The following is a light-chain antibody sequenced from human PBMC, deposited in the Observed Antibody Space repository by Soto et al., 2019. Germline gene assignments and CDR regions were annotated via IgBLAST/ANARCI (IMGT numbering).Light chain of an antibody. Sequence: QSALTQPPSASGAPGQSVTISCTGTSSDIGVYNYVSWYQQHPGTPPKLMIYEVSERPSGVPDRFSGSKSGNTASLTVSGLQTEDEADYYCSSYAGSNNLYVFGTGTKLTVL. CDR2: EVS. V-gene: IGLV2-8*01. CDR3: SSYAGSNNLYV. J-gene: IGLJ1*01. CDR1: SSDIGVYNY.